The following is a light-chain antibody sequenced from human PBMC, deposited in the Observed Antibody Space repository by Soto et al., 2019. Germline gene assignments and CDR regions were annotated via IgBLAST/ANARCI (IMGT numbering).Light chain of an antibody. V-gene: IGLV2-14*03. Sequence: QSALTQPASVSGSPGQSITISCTGTSSDVGTYEYVSWYQHHPGKAPKLMIYDVSNRPSGVSDRFSGSKSGNTASLTISGLQAEDVAAYYCSSYASNGDVLFGGGTQLTVL. CDR3: SSYASNGDVL. J-gene: IGLJ2*01. CDR1: SSDVGTYEY. CDR2: DVS.